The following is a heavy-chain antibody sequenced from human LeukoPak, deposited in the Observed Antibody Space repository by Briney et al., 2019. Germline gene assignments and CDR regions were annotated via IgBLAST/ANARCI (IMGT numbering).Heavy chain of an antibody. CDR2: INHSGST. J-gene: IGHJ6*02. V-gene: IGHV4-34*01. CDR3: ARGGYCSSTSCPYYYYGMDV. D-gene: IGHD2-2*03. CDR1: GGSFSGYY. Sequence: PSETLSLTCAVYGGSFSGYYWSWIRQPPGKGLEWRGEINHSGSTNYNPSLKSRVTISGDTSKNQFSLKLSSVTAADTAVYYCARGGYCSSTSCPYYYYGMDVWGQGTTVTVSS.